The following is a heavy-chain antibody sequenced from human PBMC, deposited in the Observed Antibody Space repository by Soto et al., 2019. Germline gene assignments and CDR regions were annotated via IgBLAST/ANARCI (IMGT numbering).Heavy chain of an antibody. V-gene: IGHV3-23*01. J-gene: IGHJ4*02. CDR2: LSGSGGTS. CDR3: AKSLWDIVVVPTAPVDC. Sequence: EVQLLESGGGLVQPGGSLRLSCAASRFTFSSYVMNWVRQAPGKGLEWVSSLSGSGGTSHYADSVKGRFTISRDNSKNTLYLLMNSLGADDTAVYYCAKSLWDIVVVPTAPVDCWGQGTLVTVSS. D-gene: IGHD2-2*01. CDR1: RFTFSSYV.